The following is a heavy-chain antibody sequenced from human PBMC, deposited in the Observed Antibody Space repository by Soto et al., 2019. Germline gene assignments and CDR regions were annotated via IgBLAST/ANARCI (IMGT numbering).Heavy chain of an antibody. CDR3: ARVRRSSGYYYGY. D-gene: IGHD3-22*01. J-gene: IGHJ4*02. Sequence: ASVKVSCKASGYTFTSYYMHWVRQAPGQGLEWMGIINPSGGSTSYAQKFQGRATMTRDTSTSTVYMEPSSLRSEDTAVYYCARVRRSSGYYYGYWGQGTPVASPQ. V-gene: IGHV1-46*01. CDR1: GYTFTSYY. CDR2: INPSGGST.